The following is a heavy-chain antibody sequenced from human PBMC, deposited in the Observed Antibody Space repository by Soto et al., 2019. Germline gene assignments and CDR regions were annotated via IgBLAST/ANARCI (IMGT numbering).Heavy chain of an antibody. CDR2: INIYGSST. CDR1: GFTFSRYW. V-gene: IGHV3-74*01. Sequence: EVQLVESGGGSVQPGGSPRLSCAASGFTFSRYWMHWVRQAPGKGLVWVSRINIYGSSTDYADSVKGRFTISRDNAKNTLYLQMNSLRVEDTAVYYCARGWIGDLNDAFDIWGQGTMVTVSS. D-gene: IGHD2-2*03. J-gene: IGHJ3*02. CDR3: ARGWIGDLNDAFDI.